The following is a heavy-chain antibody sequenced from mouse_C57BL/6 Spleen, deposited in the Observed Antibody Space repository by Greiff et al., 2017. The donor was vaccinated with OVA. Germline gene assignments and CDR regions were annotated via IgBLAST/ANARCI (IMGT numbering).Heavy chain of an antibody. CDR3: ARDGYLLWYFDV. D-gene: IGHD2-3*01. V-gene: IGHV1-80*01. J-gene: IGHJ1*03. CDR2: IYPGDGDT. Sequence: QVQLKQSGAELVKPGASVKISCKASGYAFSSYWMNWVKQRPGKGLEWIGQIYPGDGDTNYNGKFKGKATLTADKSSSTAYMQLSSLTSEDSAVYFCARDGYLLWYFDVWGTGTTVTVSS. CDR1: GYAFSSYW.